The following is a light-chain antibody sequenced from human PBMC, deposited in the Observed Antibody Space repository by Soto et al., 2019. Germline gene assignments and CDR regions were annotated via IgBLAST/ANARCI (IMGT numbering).Light chain of an antibody. J-gene: IGKJ5*01. CDR2: HAS. CDR3: QQYNDWPPIT. V-gene: IGKV3-15*01. CDR1: ESVTRN. Sequence: EIVLTQSPVILSVSPGETATLSCRASESVTRNLAWYQHMPGQAPRLLVFHASVRATGIPDRFSGSGSGTEVSLTISNLQSEDFAVYFCQQYNDWPPITFGQGTRLEIK.